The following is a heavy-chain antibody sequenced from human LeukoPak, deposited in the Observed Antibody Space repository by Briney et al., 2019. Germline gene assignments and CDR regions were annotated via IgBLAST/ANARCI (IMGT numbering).Heavy chain of an antibody. J-gene: IGHJ6*04. D-gene: IGHD3-22*01. CDR2: INPNSGGT. CDR1: GYTFTGYY. Sequence: ASVKVSCKASGYTFTGYYMHWVRQAPGQGLEWMGWINPNSGGTNYAQKFQGRVTMTRDTSISTAYMEPSRLRSDDTAVYYCAREYYYDSSGMDVWGKGTTVTVSS. V-gene: IGHV1-2*02. CDR3: AREYYYDSSGMDV.